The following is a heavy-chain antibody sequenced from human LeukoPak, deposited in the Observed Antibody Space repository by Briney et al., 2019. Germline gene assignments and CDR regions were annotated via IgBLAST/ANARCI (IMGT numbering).Heavy chain of an antibody. CDR2: INHSGST. V-gene: IGHV4-34*01. Sequence: SETLSLTCAVYGGSFSGYYWSWTRQPPGKGLEWIGEINHSGSTNYNPSLKSRVTISVDTSKNQFSLKLSSVTTADTAVYYCARGRATSSYRDGYNLGPFDYWGQGTLVTVSS. J-gene: IGHJ4*02. CDR3: ARGRATSSYRDGYNLGPFDY. CDR1: GGSFSGYY. D-gene: IGHD5-24*01.